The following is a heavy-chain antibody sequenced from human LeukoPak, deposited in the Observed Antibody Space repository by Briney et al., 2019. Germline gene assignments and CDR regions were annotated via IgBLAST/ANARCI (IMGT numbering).Heavy chain of an antibody. Sequence: PSETLSLTCTVSGGSLSSYYWSWIRQHPGKGLEWIGYIYYSGSTYYNPSLKSRVTISVDTSKNQFSLKLSSVTAADTAVYYCASGGVGATPDYWGQGTLVTVSS. CDR1: GGSLSSYY. CDR2: IYYSGST. J-gene: IGHJ4*02. CDR3: ASGGVGATPDY. V-gene: IGHV4-59*06. D-gene: IGHD1-26*01.